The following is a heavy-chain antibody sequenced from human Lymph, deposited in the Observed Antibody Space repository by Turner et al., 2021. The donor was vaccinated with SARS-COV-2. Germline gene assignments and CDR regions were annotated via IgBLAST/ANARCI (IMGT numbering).Heavy chain of an antibody. V-gene: IGHV3-30*18. Sequence: QVQLVDSAGGVVLAWTSLRLSSAAAGFTFSSYGMHGVRQARGKGVEGVAVISYIGSNKYYADSVKGRFTISRDKSKNTLYLQMNSLRAEDTAVYYCAKGGFYDILTGYYSFDYWGQGTLVTVSS. D-gene: IGHD3-9*01. CDR3: AKGGFYDILTGYYSFDY. J-gene: IGHJ4*02. CDR2: ISYIGSNK. CDR1: GFTFSSYG.